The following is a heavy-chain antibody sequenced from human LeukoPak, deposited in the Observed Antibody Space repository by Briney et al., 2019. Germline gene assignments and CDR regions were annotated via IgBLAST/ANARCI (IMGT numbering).Heavy chain of an antibody. CDR3: AKDRLYYFDSSGYYDY. J-gene: IGHJ4*02. D-gene: IGHD3-22*01. Sequence: GGSLTLYCAASGFTFSNFAMSWLRQAPGEGLEWVSAISDSGADTSFADSVEGRFTISRDNSKNTLYLQMSSLRAEDTAVYYCAKDRLYYFDSSGYYDYWGQGTLVTVSS. CDR1: GFTFSNFA. V-gene: IGHV3-23*01. CDR2: ISDSGADT.